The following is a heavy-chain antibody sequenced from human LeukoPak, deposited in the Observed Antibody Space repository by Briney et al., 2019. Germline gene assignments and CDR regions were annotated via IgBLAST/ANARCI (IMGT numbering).Heavy chain of an antibody. V-gene: IGHV1-8*01. CDR2: MNPNSGNT. Sequence: ASVKVSCKASGYTFTSYDINWVRQATGQGLEWMGWMNPNSGNTGYAQKFQGRVTMTRNTSISTAYMELSSLRSEDTAVYYCARGVDTAMVPHYMDVWGKGITVTVSS. CDR3: ARGVDTAMVPHYMDV. J-gene: IGHJ6*03. D-gene: IGHD5-18*01. CDR1: GYTFTSYD.